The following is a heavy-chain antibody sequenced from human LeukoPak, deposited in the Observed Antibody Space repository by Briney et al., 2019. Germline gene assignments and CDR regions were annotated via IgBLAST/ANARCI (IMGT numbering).Heavy chain of an antibody. D-gene: IGHD6-25*01. Sequence: PGGSLRLSCVASGFTFSNYDLNWVRQAAGKGLEWVSAISNSGRSTYYADPVKGRFTISRDNSKNTLYLQMNSQRAEDTAIYYCAKPGYAGYSSGLYPIDYWGQGTLVTVSS. V-gene: IGHV3-23*01. CDR3: AKPGYAGYSSGLYPIDY. CDR1: GFTFSNYD. CDR2: ISNSGRST. J-gene: IGHJ4*02.